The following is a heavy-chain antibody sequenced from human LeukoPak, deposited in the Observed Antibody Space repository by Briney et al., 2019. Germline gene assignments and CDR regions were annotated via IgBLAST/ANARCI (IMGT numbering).Heavy chain of an antibody. CDR3: ASIAVAGTSALDY. D-gene: IGHD6-19*01. Sequence: GASVKVSCKASGYTFTSYGISWVRQAPGQGLEWMGWISAYNGNTNYAQKLQGRVTMTTDTSTSTAYMELRSLRSDDTAVYYCASIAVAGTSALDYWAREPWSPSPQ. J-gene: IGHJ4*02. CDR1: GYTFTSYG. V-gene: IGHV1-18*04. CDR2: ISAYNGNT.